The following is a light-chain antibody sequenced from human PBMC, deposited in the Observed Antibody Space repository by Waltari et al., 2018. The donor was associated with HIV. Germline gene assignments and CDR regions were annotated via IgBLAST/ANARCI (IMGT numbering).Light chain of an antibody. CDR2: GNV. CDR3: QSYDSSLSGSV. V-gene: IGLV1-40*01. CDR1: SSNIGAGYD. Sequence: QSVLTQPPSVSGAPGQRVPISCTGSSSNIGAGYDVHWYQQFPGSAPKLLINGNVNRPSGVPDRFSDSKSGTSASLAITGLRAEDEADYYCQSYDSSLSGSVFGGGTKLTVL. J-gene: IGLJ3*02.